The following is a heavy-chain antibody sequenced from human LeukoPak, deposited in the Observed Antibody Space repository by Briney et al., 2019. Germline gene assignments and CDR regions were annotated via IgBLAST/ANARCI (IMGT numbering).Heavy chain of an antibody. Sequence: GASVKVSCKASGGTFSAKTISWVRQAPGQGLEWMGGIHPIFGTKNYAQKFQGRVTINTDESTTTAYMEVSGLRSEDTAIYYCAKISARDYDDYVFDSWGQGTLVIVSS. CDR2: IHPIFGTK. D-gene: IGHD4-17*01. J-gene: IGHJ4*02. V-gene: IGHV1-69*05. CDR3: AKISARDYDDYVFDS. CDR1: GGTFSAKT.